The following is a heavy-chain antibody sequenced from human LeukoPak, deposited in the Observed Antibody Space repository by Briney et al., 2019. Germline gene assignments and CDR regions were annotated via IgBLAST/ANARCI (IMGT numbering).Heavy chain of an antibody. D-gene: IGHD6-13*01. CDR1: GGSISSGGYS. J-gene: IGHJ4*02. CDR2: IYHSGST. V-gene: IGHV4-30-2*01. CDR3: ARGGSSWYYFDY. Sequence: PSGTLSLTCAVSGGSISSGGYSWSWIRQPPGKGLEWIGYIYHSGSTYYNPSLKSRVTISVDRSKNQFSLKLSSVTAADTAVYYCARGGSSWYYFDYWGQGTLVTVSS.